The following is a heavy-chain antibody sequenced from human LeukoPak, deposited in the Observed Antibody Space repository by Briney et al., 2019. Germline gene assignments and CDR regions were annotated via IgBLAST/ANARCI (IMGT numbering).Heavy chain of an antibody. Sequence: GESLKISCKGSGYNFTSYWIGWVRQMPGKGREWMGVIYPADFDTSFSPSFQGQVTISADKSISTAYLQWSSLKASDTAMYYCARPCSGGSCYSSYDAFDIWGQGTMVTVSS. J-gene: IGHJ3*02. V-gene: IGHV5-51*01. CDR3: ARPCSGGSCYSSYDAFDI. CDR1: GYNFTSYW. D-gene: IGHD2-15*01. CDR2: IYPADFDT.